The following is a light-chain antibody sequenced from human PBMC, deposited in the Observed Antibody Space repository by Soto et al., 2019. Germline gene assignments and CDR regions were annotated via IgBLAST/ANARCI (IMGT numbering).Light chain of an antibody. CDR3: QQYNNWPLYT. V-gene: IGKV3-15*01. J-gene: IGKJ2*01. Sequence: EMVMTQSPATLSVSPGERATLSGRARQSVSSNLAWYQQKPGQAPRLLSYGASTRATSIPARFSGSGSGSEFTLTISSLQSEDFAVYYCQQYNNWPLYTFGQRTKLEIK. CDR2: GAS. CDR1: QSVSSN.